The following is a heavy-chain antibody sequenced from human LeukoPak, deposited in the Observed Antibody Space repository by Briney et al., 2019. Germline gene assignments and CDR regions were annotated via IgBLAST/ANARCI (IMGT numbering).Heavy chain of an antibody. Sequence: GGSLRLSCAASGFSFSRYPMGWVRQAPGKGLEWVSCSSRSDNNIYQADSVKGRFTISRDNAKNSLYLQMNSLSAEDTAVYYCARTVTDAYYFYYGMDVWGQGTTVTVSS. CDR3: ARTVTDAYYFYYGMDV. V-gene: IGHV3-21*01. CDR2: SSRSDNNI. J-gene: IGHJ6*02. D-gene: IGHD2-21*02. CDR1: GFSFSRYP.